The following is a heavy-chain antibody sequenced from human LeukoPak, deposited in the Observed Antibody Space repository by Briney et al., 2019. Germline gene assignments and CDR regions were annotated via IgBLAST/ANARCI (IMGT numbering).Heavy chain of an antibody. CDR2: ISGSGGST. CDR1: GFTFGDYA. D-gene: IGHD6-19*01. Sequence: GGSPRLSCTASGFTFGDYAMSWVRQAPGKGLEWVSAISGSGGSTYYADSVKGRFTISRDNSKNTLYLQMNSLRAEDTAVYYCAKDPDSSVDYWGQGTLVTVSS. CDR3: AKDPDSSVDY. J-gene: IGHJ4*02. V-gene: IGHV3-23*01.